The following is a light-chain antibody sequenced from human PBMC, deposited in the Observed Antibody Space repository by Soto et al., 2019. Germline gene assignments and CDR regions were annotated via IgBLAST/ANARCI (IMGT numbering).Light chain of an antibody. J-gene: IGKJ1*01. V-gene: IGKV3-11*01. CDR1: KSITNY. CDR2: DAS. CDR3: QQRSTWPRT. Sequence: EIVFTQSPATLSLSPGERATLSCRASKSITNYLAWYRQKPGQAPRLLIYDASNRATGIPARFSGSGSGTDFTLTISSLEPEDFAVYYCQQRSTWPRTFGQGNKVEIK.